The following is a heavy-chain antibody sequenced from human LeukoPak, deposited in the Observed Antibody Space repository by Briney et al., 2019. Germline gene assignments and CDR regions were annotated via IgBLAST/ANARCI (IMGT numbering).Heavy chain of an antibody. Sequence: SETLSLTCTVSGGSISSGGYYWSWIRQHPGKGLEWIGYIYYSGSTYYNPSLKSRVTISVDTSKNQFSLKLSSVTAADTAVYYCARWLQYYYDSSGYAFDIWGQGTMVTVSS. V-gene: IGHV4-31*03. CDR2: IYYSGST. CDR1: GGSISSGGYY. D-gene: IGHD3-22*01. CDR3: ARWLQYYYDSSGYAFDI. J-gene: IGHJ3*02.